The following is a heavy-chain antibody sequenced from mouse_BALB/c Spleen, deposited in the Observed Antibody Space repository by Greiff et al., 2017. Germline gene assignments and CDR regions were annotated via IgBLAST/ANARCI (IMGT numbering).Heavy chain of an antibody. V-gene: IGHV7-3*02. D-gene: IGHD1-2*01. CDR2: IRNKANGYTT. J-gene: IGHJ4*01. CDR1: GFTFTDYY. CDR3: ERDRTANYAMDY. Sequence: EVQLVESGGGLVQPGGSLRLSCATSGFTFTDYYMSWVRQPPGKALEWLGFIRNKANGYTTEYIISVKGQFTISRDNSQNNLYLQMNTLRAKDSATYYCERDRTANYAMDYWGQGTSVTVSS.